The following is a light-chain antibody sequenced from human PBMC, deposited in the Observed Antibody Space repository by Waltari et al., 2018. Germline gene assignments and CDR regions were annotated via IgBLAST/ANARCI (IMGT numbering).Light chain of an antibody. Sequence: QSALTQPPSVSGSPGQSVPISCTGTSSDAGNYTHASWYQQSPGTAPKLIIYEVTNRPSGVPDRFSGSKSGNTASLTISGLQAEDESDYYCSSSTSSITWVFGGGTKLTVL. CDR3: SSSTSSITWV. CDR2: EVT. V-gene: IGLV2-18*02. CDR1: SSDAGNYTH. J-gene: IGLJ3*02.